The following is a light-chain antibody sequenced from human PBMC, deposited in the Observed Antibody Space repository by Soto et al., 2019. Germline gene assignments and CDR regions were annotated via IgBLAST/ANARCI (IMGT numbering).Light chain of an antibody. CDR2: DAS. CDR3: QQSDNLPLT. CDR1: QAIKNF. Sequence: DFQMTQSPSSLSASVGDRVTITCRATQAIKNFLNWYQQKPGRAPKLLISDASTLQRGGPSRFSGSGSGTHFTFVISSLQPEDVGTYHCQQSDNLPLTFGQGTRLDIK. J-gene: IGKJ5*01. V-gene: IGKV1-33*01.